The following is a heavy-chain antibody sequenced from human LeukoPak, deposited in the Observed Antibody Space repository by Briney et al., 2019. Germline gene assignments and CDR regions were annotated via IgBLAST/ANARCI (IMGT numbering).Heavy chain of an antibody. V-gene: IGHV4-59*08. CDR1: GGSISSYY. Sequence: SETLSLTCTVSGGSISSYYWSWIRQPPGKGLEWIGYIYYSGSTNYNPSLKSRVTISVDTSKNQFSLKLSSVTAADTAVYYCASGYCSGGSCYWVDYWGQGTLVTVSS. CDR3: ASGYCSGGSCYWVDY. D-gene: IGHD2-15*01. J-gene: IGHJ4*02. CDR2: IYYSGST.